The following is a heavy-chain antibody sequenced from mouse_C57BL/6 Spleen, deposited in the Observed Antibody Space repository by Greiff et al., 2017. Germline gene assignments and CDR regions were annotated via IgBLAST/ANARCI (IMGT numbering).Heavy chain of an antibody. CDR1: GYSFTDYN. D-gene: IGHD4-1*01. J-gene: IGHJ3*01. Sequence: EVQLHQSGPELVKPGASVKISCKASGYSFTDYNMNWVKQSHGQSLEWIGVINPKYGTTSYNPKFQGKATLTVDQSSSTAYMQLNSLTSEYSAVYYGARGELGFADWGQGTLVTVSA. CDR2: INPKYGTT. CDR3: ARGELGFAD. V-gene: IGHV1-39*01.